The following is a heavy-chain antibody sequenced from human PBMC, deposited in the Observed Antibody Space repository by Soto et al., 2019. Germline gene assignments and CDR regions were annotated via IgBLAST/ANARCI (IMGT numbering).Heavy chain of an antibody. CDR3: ARDKGLRRDFDY. CDR2: INPNSGGT. CDR1: GYTFIGYY. Sequence: GASVKVSCKASGYTFIGYYMHWVRQAPGQGLEWMGWINPNSGGTNYAQKFQGRVTMTRDTSISKAYMELSRLRSDDTAVYYCARDKGLRRDFDYWGQGTLVTVSS. D-gene: IGHD5-12*01. V-gene: IGHV1-2*02. J-gene: IGHJ4*02.